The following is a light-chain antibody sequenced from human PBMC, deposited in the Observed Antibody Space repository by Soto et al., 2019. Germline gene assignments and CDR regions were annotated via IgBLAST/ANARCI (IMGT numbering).Light chain of an antibody. CDR2: DAS. CDR3: QQRSNWPT. V-gene: IGKV3-11*01. J-gene: IGKJ2*01. CDR1: QSVSSY. Sequence: EIVLTQSPATLSLSPGERATLSCRASQSVSSYLAWYQQKPGQAPRLLIYDASNRATGIPARFSGGGSGTDFTLTISSLEHEDFAVYYCQQRSNWPTFGQGTKLEIK.